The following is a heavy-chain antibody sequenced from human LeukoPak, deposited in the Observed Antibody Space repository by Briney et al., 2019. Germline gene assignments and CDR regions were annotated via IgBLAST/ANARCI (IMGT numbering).Heavy chain of an antibody. D-gene: IGHD3-22*01. CDR2: IYYSGST. CDR3: AMPRGGYYNEFDY. J-gene: IGHJ4*02. V-gene: IGHV4-30-4*08. Sequence: PSQTLSLTCTVSGGSISSGDYYWSWIRQPPGKGLEWIGYIYYSGSTYYNPSLKSRVTISVDTSKNQFSLKLSSVTAADTAVYYCAMPRGGYYNEFDYWGQGTLVTVSS. CDR1: GGSISSGDYY.